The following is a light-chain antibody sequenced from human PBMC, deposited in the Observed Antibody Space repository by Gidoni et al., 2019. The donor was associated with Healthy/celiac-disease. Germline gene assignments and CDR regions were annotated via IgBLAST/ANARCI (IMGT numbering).Light chain of an antibody. V-gene: IGLV3-1*01. CDR2: QDS. J-gene: IGLJ2*01. CDR1: KLGDKY. Sequence: SYELTQPLSVSVSPGQTASITCSGDKLGDKYACWYQQKPGQSPVLVIYQDSKRPSGIPERFSGSNSGNTATLTISGTQAMDEADDYCQAWDSSAHVVFGGGTKLTVL. CDR3: QAWDSSAHVV.